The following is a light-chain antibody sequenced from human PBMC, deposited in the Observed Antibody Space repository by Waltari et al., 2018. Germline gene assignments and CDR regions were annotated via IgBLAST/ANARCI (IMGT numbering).Light chain of an antibody. J-gene: IGLJ2*01. Sequence: QSVLTQPPSASGTPGKRVAISCSGSSSNVGNNYVYWYQHLPGTAPKLLIYRDNQRPSGVPVRFSGSKAGASASLAISGLRSEDEADYYCSAWDDSLSGVVFGGGTKLTVL. CDR1: SSNVGNNY. CDR3: SAWDDSLSGVV. CDR2: RDN. V-gene: IGLV1-47*01.